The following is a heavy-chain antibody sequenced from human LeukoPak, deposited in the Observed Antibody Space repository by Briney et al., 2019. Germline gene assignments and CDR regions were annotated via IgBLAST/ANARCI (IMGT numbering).Heavy chain of an antibody. CDR2: ISGSGDST. V-gene: IGHV3-23*01. CDR1: GFTFSSYG. J-gene: IGHJ6*03. Sequence: GGSLRLSCAAYGFTFSSYGLSWVRQAPGKGLEWVSAISGSGDSTCYADSVKGRFTISRDNSKNTLYLQMTSLRAEDTAVYYCAKDRRSNGSGSPSGYMDVWGKGTTVSV. D-gene: IGHD3-10*01. CDR3: AKDRRSNGSGSPSGYMDV.